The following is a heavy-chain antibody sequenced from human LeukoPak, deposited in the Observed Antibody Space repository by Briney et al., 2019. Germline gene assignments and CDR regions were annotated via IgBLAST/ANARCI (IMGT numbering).Heavy chain of an antibody. J-gene: IGHJ4*02. D-gene: IGHD3-10*01. V-gene: IGHV1-69*05. Sequence: EASVKVSCKASGGTFSSYAISWVRQAPGQGLEWMGGIIPIFGTANYAQKFQCRVTITTDESTSTAYMELSSLRSEDTAVYYCARDRSGLLDDGYYFDYWGQGTLVTVSS. CDR2: IIPIFGTA. CDR1: GGTFSSYA. CDR3: ARDRSGLLDDGYYFDY.